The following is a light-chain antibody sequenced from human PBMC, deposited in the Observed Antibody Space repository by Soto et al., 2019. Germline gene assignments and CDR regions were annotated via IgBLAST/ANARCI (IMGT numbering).Light chain of an antibody. Sequence: EIVLTQSPGTLSSSPGERVTLSCRASQSVTSNYLAWYQQKPGQSPRLLIFGASIRDTGLPDRFSGSGSGTDFTLTISRLEPEDFAVYYCQQYGSSPWTFGQGTRLEIK. CDR3: QQYGSSPWT. V-gene: IGKV3-20*01. CDR1: QSVTSNY. CDR2: GAS. J-gene: IGKJ5*01.